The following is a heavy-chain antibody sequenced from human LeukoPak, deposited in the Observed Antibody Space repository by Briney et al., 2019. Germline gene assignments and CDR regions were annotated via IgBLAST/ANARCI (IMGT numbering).Heavy chain of an antibody. CDR2: IYYSGST. V-gene: IGHV4-59*01. CDR1: GGSISSYY. J-gene: IGHJ2*01. D-gene: IGHD6-13*01. Sequence: SETLSLTCTVSGGSISSYYWSWIRQPPGKGLEWIGYIYYSGSTNYNPSLKSRVTISVDTSKNQFSLKLSSVTAADTAVYYCARDPAYGYSSSWYRGIIGSPDWYFDLWGRGALVTVSS. CDR3: ARDPAYGYSSSWYRGIIGSPDWYFDL.